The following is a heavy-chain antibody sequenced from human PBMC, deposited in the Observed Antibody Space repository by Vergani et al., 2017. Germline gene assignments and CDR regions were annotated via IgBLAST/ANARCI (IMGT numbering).Heavy chain of an antibody. CDR1: GGSMSGYY. CDR2: MYHSVST. V-gene: IGHV4-59*01. Sequence: QLHLQESGPGLVKPSETLSLTCSVSGGSMSGYYWSWIRQPPGKELEWIVYMYHSVSTNYNPSLETRVTISGDTSKNQFSLKLNSVTAADTAVYYCGRVADFYGLGSRLLDLWGQGILVTVSS. J-gene: IGHJ5*02. CDR3: GRVADFYGLGSRLLDL. D-gene: IGHD3-10*01.